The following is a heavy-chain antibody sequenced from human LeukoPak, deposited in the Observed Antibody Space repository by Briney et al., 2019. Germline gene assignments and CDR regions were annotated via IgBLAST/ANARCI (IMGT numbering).Heavy chain of an antibody. CDR3: ARESRRVVPAAKFDY. CDR1: GYTFTGHY. D-gene: IGHD2-2*01. V-gene: IGHV1-2*02. J-gene: IGHJ4*02. CDR2: INPNSGGT. Sequence: ASVKVSCKASGYTFTGHYMHWVRQAPGQGLEWMGWINPNSGGTNYAQKFQGRVTMTRDTSISTAYMELSRLRSDDTAVYYCARESRRVVPAAKFDYWGQGTLVTVSS.